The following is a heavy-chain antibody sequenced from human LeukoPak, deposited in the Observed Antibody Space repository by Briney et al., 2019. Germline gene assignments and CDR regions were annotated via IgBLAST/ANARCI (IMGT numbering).Heavy chain of an antibody. J-gene: IGHJ5*02. CDR2: IDHNGDT. D-gene: IGHD5-12*01. CDR3: ARASNPGSKWPPHH. V-gene: IGHV4-34*01. Sequence: PSETLSLTCAVYGGSFSGYCWSWARQPSGKGLEWIGEIDHNGDTDYNPALKSRVTISVDTSKSLLSLKLISVTAADTAVYYCARASNPGSKWPPHHWGPGKLVTVPS. CDR1: GGSFSGYC.